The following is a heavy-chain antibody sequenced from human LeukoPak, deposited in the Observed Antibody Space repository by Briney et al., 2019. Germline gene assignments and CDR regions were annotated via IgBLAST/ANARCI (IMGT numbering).Heavy chain of an antibody. D-gene: IGHD1-26*01. CDR2: ISYDGSNK. V-gene: IGHV3-30*03. Sequence: GGSLRLSCAASGFTFSSYGMHWVRQAPGKGLEWVAVISYDGSNKYYADSVKGRFTISRDNSKNTLYLQMNSLRAEDTAVYYCARRWELWYFDYWGQGTLVTVSS. J-gene: IGHJ4*02. CDR3: ARRWELWYFDY. CDR1: GFTFSSYG.